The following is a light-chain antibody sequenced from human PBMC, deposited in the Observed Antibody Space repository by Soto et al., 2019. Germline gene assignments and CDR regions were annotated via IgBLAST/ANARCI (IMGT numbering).Light chain of an antibody. Sequence: DIQMTQSPSTLSASVGDRVTITCRASESISSWLAWYQQKPGKAPKLLIYDASSLESGGPSRFSGSGSGTKFTLTISSRQPDDFATYYCKQYNSYSYTFGQGTKLEIK. V-gene: IGKV1-5*01. CDR1: ESISSW. J-gene: IGKJ2*01. CDR3: KQYNSYSYT. CDR2: DAS.